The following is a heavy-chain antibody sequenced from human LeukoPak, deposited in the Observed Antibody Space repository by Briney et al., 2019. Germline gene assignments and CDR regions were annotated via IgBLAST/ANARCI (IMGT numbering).Heavy chain of an antibody. CDR1: GGSISSYY. CDR3: AGVDDSSGPYFDY. J-gene: IGHJ4*02. CDR2: IYYSGST. D-gene: IGHD3-22*01. Sequence: SETLSLTCTVSGGSISSYYWSWIRQPPGKGLEWIGYIYYSGSTNYNPSLKSRVTISVDTSKNQFSLKLSSVTAADTAVYYCAGVDDSSGPYFDYWGQGTLVTVSS. V-gene: IGHV4-59*01.